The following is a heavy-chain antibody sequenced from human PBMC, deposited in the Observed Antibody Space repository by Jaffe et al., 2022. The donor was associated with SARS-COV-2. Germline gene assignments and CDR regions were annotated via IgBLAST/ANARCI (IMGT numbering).Heavy chain of an antibody. CDR2: ISSSSSYI. J-gene: IGHJ4*02. CDR1: GFTFSSYS. Sequence: EVQLVESGGGLVKPGGSLRLSCAASGFTFSSYSMNWVRQAPGKGLEWVSSISSSSSYIYYADSVKGRFTISRDNAKNSLYLQMNSLRAEDTAVYYCAAYSSGWYDMQDYWGQGTLVTVSS. V-gene: IGHV3-21*01. D-gene: IGHD6-19*01. CDR3: AAYSSGWYDMQDY.